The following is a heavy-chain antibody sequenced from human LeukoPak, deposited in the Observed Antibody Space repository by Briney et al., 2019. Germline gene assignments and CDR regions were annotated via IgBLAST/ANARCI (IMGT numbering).Heavy chain of an antibody. V-gene: IGHV3-7*01. J-gene: IGHJ4*02. CDR3: ARVRFGSGSSVYFDL. CDR2: MNQDGSDK. CDR1: GFTFSSYA. Sequence: GGSLRLSCAASGFTFSSYAMTWVRQAPGKGLEWVANMNQDGSDKYYLDSVKGRFTISRDNAKNSLYLQLNSLRAEDTAVYYCARVRFGSGSSVYFDLWGQGTLVTVSS. D-gene: IGHD3-10*01.